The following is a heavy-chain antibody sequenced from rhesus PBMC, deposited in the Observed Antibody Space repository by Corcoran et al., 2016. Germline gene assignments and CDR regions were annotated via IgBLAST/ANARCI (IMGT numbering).Heavy chain of an antibody. V-gene: IGHV4-165*01. CDR2: MSGSTGIT. Sequence: QVQLQESGPGLVKPSATLSLTCAVSGCSFTCSYWGWIRPSPWTGLEWNGYMSGSTGITMDNPSLKSRVTISIDTSKSQFSLKMTSVTAADTAVYYCARDPDYDYQPGALDVWGRGLLVTVSS. D-gene: IGHD4-11*01. CDR1: GCSFTCSY. CDR3: ARDPDYDYQPGALDV. J-gene: IGHJ5-2*02.